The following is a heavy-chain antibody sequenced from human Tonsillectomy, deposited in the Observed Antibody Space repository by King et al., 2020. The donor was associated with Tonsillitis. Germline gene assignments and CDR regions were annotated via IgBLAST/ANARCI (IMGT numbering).Heavy chain of an antibody. CDR2: ISSSSSTK. CDR3: ATEYGVFPDY. Sequence: VQLVESGGALVQPGGSLRLSCAASGFTFSTYSMNWVRQAPGKGLEWVSYISSSSSTKYYADSVKGRFTISRDNAKNSLYLQMNSLRDEDTAVYYCATEYGVFPDYWGQGTLVTVSS. CDR1: GFTFSTYS. V-gene: IGHV3-48*02. J-gene: IGHJ4*02. D-gene: IGHD4-17*01.